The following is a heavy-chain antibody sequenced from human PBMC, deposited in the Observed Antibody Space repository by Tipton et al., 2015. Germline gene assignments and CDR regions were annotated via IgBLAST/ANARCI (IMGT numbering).Heavy chain of an antibody. CDR3: AAFCYGGNCPDY. V-gene: IGHV4-38-2*01. J-gene: IGHJ4*02. CDR1: GYSISSGYY. Sequence: TLSLTCDVSGYSISSGYYWTWIRQPPGKGLQWVGNVFHTGATSYNSSLKSRLTSSIDTSKNQVSLRLSSVTAADTAVYYCAAFCYGGNCPDYWGQGTLVIVSA. D-gene: IGHD2-15*01. CDR2: VFHTGAT.